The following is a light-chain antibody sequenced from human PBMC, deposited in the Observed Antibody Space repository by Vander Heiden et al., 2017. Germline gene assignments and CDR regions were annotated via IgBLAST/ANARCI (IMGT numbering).Light chain of an antibody. CDR1: QDIDDE. CDR3: LQHEINAGEIT. CDR2: EAT. V-gene: IGKV5-2*01. Sequence: ETALTQSPAFLSATPGDKVNFSCKASQDIDDEMIWYKQKPGEAAIFIIQEATTLVPGSSPRLSGSGYGTDFNLTINNIESEDAEYDACLQHEINAGEITFGHGTKVEIK. J-gene: IGKJ3*01.